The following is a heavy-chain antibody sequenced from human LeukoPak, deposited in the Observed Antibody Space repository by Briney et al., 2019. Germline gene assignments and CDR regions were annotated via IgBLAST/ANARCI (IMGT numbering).Heavy chain of an antibody. CDR2: IKQDGSEK. D-gene: IGHD2-2*01. J-gene: IGHJ5*02. V-gene: IGHV3-7*01. Sequence: GGSLRLSCAASGFIFSNYWMSWVRQAPGKGLEWVANIKQDGSEKYYVDSVKGRFTISRDNAKNSLYLEMSSLKAEDTAVYYCVRYGRDDCSSSVCYRWFDPWGQGTLVTVSS. CDR1: GFIFSNYW. CDR3: VRYGRDDCSSSVCYRWFDP.